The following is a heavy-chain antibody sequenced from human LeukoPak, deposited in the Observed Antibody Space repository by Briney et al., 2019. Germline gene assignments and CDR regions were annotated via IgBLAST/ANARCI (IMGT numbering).Heavy chain of an antibody. V-gene: IGHV4-31*03. CDR2: IYYSGSA. J-gene: IGHJ4*02. CDR3: ARNSGYDYYYFDY. CDR1: GGSISSAGYY. Sequence: PSGTLSLTCTVSGGSISSAGYYWSWIRQHPGRGLEWIGYIYYSGSAYYNPSLKSRLTMSVDTSRNQFSLKLSSVTAADTAVYYCARNSGYDYYYFDYWGQGTLVTVSS. D-gene: IGHD5-12*01.